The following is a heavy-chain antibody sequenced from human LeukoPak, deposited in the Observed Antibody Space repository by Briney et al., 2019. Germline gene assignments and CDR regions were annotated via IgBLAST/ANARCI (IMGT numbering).Heavy chain of an antibody. J-gene: IGHJ4*02. Sequence: SETLSLTCTVSGGSISSCSYYWGWIRQPPGKGLEWIGSIYYSGSTYYNPSLKSRVTISVDTSKNQFSLKLSPVTAADTAVYYCARLAGDYGDYFDYWGQGTLVTVSS. V-gene: IGHV4-39*01. CDR1: GGSISSCSYY. D-gene: IGHD4-17*01. CDR3: ARLAGDYGDYFDY. CDR2: IYYSGST.